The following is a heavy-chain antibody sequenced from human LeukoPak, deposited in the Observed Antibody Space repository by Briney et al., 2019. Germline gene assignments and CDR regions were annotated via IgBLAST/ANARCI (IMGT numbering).Heavy chain of an antibody. J-gene: IGHJ6*03. CDR2: IYYSGST. V-gene: IGHV4-59*01. CDR3: ARVANHFRGGLSFYFMDV. D-gene: IGHD1-14*01. CDR1: GGSFSGYY. Sequence: PSETLSLTCAVYGGSFSGYYWTWIRQPPGKGLEWIGHIYYSGSTNYNPSLNSRVTISVDTSKKQFSLKLTSVIAADTAVYYCARVANHFRGGLSFYFMDVWGIGTTVTISS.